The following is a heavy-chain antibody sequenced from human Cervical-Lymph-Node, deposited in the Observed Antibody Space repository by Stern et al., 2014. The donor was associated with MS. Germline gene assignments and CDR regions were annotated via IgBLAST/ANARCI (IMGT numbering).Heavy chain of an antibody. Sequence: QLQLQESGPGLVKPSETLSLTCTVSGGSISSSSYYWGWIRQPPGKGLEWIGSIYYSGSTYYNPSLKSRVTISVDTSKNQFSLKMSSVTAADTAVYYCARRGGYSSSWAYYFDYWGQGTLVTVSS. CDR2: IYYSGST. D-gene: IGHD6-13*01. CDR1: GGSISSSSYY. V-gene: IGHV4-39*01. J-gene: IGHJ4*02. CDR3: ARRGGYSSSWAYYFDY.